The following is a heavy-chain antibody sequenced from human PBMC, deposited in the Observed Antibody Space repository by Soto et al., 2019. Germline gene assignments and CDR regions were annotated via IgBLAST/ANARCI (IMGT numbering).Heavy chain of an antibody. D-gene: IGHD2-2*01. CDR2: ISYDGIDK. Sequence: QGQLVESGRDMVQPGRSLRLSCSASGFTVSHYPMHWVIQAPGTGLEWVAAISYDGIDKYYAEYLKGRFTISRDNPRNTLSLQLESVPPDDTAVYYCSRKFVSREVPAALGAFDIWGRGTMVTVSS. CDR1: GFTVSHYP. V-gene: IGHV3-30-3*01. CDR3: SRKFVSREVPAALGAFDI. J-gene: IGHJ3*02.